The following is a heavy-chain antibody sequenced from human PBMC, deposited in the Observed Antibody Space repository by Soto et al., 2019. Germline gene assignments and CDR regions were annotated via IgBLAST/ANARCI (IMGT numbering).Heavy chain of an antibody. CDR2: IYYSGST. Sequence: QLQLQESGPGLVKPSETLSLTCTVSGGSISSSSYYWGWIRQPPGKGLEWIGSIYYSGSTYYNPPLKSRVTISVDTSKNQFSLKLSSVTAADTAVYYCARRFWVAAFDYWGQGTLVTVSS. CDR1: GGSISSSSYY. D-gene: IGHD2-15*01. V-gene: IGHV4-39*01. J-gene: IGHJ4*02. CDR3: ARRFWVAAFDY.